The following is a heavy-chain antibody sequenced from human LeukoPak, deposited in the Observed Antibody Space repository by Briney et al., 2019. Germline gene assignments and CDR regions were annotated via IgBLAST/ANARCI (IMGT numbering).Heavy chain of an antibody. J-gene: IGHJ1*01. Sequence: KPSETLSLTCTVSGGSISVYYWSWLRQPPGKGLEWIGYIYYSGSTNYNPSLKSRVTISVDTSKNQFSLKLSSVTAADTAVYYCARHSKYYYDSSGSYVGYFQHWGQGTLVTVSS. V-gene: IGHV4-59*08. CDR1: GGSISVYY. D-gene: IGHD3-22*01. CDR3: ARHSKYYYDSSGSYVGYFQH. CDR2: IYYSGST.